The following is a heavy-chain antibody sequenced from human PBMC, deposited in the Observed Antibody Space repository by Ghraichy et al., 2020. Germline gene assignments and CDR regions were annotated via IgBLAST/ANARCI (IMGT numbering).Heavy chain of an antibody. CDR3: AKEGGRLGEGAFDV. CDR1: GFTFSSYA. D-gene: IGHD3-10*01. V-gene: IGHV3-23*01. J-gene: IGHJ3*01. CDR2: LGADGRST. Sequence: GGSLRLSCAASGFTFSSYAMSWVRQAPGKGLEWVSTLGADGRSTFYADSVKGRFTISRDKSKRTMYLQMNSLRADDTAVYYCAKEGGRLGEGAFDVWSQGTKVTVSS.